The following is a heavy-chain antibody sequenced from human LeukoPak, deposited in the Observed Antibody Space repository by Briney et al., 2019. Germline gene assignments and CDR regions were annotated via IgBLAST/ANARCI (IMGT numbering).Heavy chain of an antibody. CDR3: ARVPYPSHDRYPAPLDY. Sequence: GGSLRLSCAASGFTVRSNYMSWVRQAPGKGLEWVSVIYSSDSTYYADSVKGRFTISRDNSKNTLYLQMDSLRAEDTAVYYCARVPYPSHDRYPAPLDYWGQGTLVTVSS. CDR2: IYSSDST. CDR1: GFTVRSNY. J-gene: IGHJ4*02. D-gene: IGHD3-16*02. V-gene: IGHV3-53*01.